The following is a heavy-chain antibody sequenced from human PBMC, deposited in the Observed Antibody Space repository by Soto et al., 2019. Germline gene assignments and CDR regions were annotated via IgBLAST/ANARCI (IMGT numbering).Heavy chain of an antibody. J-gene: IGHJ4*02. Sequence: QVQLVQSGAEVKKPGASVKVSCKASGYTFTSYYMHWVRQAPGQGLEWMGIINPSGGSTSYAQKFQGRVTMARDTSTSTVYMELSSLRSEDTAVYYCARGGVVPAANGNVDYWGQGTLVTVSS. CDR2: INPSGGST. CDR1: GYTFTSYY. CDR3: ARGGVVPAANGNVDY. D-gene: IGHD2-2*01. V-gene: IGHV1-46*03.